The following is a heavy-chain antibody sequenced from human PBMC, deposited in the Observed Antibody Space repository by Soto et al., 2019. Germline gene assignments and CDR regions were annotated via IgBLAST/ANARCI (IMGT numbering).Heavy chain of an antibody. V-gene: IGHV1-18*01. CDR3: ARNTRGIEANYYYGMDV. CDR1: GYTFTSYG. Sequence: GASVKVSCKASGYTFTSYGISWVLQAPGQGLEWMGWISAYNGNTNYAQKLQGRVTMNTDTSTSTAYMELRSLRSDDTAVYYCARNTRGIEANYYYGMDVWGQGTTVTVSS. CDR2: ISAYNGNT. J-gene: IGHJ6*02. D-gene: IGHD3-16*01.